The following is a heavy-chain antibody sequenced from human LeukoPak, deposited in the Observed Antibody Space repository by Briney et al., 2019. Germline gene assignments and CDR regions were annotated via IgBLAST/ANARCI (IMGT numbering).Heavy chain of an antibody. CDR2: INLSGGIT. D-gene: IGHD4/OR15-4a*01. CDR3: ARDLDYGEKSEDY. Sequence: GASVKVSCKASVFTFINYYMHWVRQAPGQGLEWLGIINLSGGITHYPQKFQERVTMTRDTSTSTVYMELSSLRSEDTAVYYCARDLDYGEKSEDYWGQGTLVTVSS. J-gene: IGHJ4*02. V-gene: IGHV1-46*01. CDR1: VFTFINYY.